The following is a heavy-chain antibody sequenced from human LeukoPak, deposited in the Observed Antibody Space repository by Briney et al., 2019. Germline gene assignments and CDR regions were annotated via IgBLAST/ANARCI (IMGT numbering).Heavy chain of an antibody. V-gene: IGHV5-51*01. J-gene: IGHJ4*02. Sequence: GESLKISCKSSGYSFTSYWIGWVRQIPGKGLEWMGIIYPGYSNTRSSPSFQGQIPISAYKSITTAYLPWSSLKATETAMYYCAGRVAREGAVFDYWGQGTLVTVSS. D-gene: IGHD1-26*01. CDR1: GYSFTSYW. CDR3: AGRVAREGAVFDY. CDR2: IYPGYSNT.